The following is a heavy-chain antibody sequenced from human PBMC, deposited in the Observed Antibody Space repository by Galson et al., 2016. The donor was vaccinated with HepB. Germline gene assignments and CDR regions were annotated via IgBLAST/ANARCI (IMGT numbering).Heavy chain of an antibody. D-gene: IGHD6-19*01. V-gene: IGHV3-23*01. Sequence: SLRLSCAASGFTSSSYSMNWVRQAPGKGLEWVSSIRGNGGGTNYADSVTGRFTISRDTSKNTLFLQMHSLRAEDTAVYYCAKISVDGYTSGWGGAFDIWGQGTVVTGAS. CDR1: GFTSSSYS. CDR3: AKISVDGYTSGWGGAFDI. CDR2: IRGNGGGT. J-gene: IGHJ3*02.